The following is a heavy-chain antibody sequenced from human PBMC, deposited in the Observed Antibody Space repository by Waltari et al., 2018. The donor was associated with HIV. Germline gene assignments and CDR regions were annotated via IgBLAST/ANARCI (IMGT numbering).Heavy chain of an antibody. CDR3: ARDPAYSSGWDDAFDI. J-gene: IGHJ3*02. Sequence: QVQLQQSGPGLVKPSQTLSLPCAISGDSVSSHSAAWHWTRQSLSRGLEWLGRTYYRSKWYNDYAVSVKSRITINPDTSKNQFSLQLNSVTPEDTAVYYCARDPAYSSGWDDAFDIWGQGTMVTVSS. V-gene: IGHV6-1*01. D-gene: IGHD6-19*01. CDR2: TYYRSKWYN. CDR1: GDSVSSHSAA.